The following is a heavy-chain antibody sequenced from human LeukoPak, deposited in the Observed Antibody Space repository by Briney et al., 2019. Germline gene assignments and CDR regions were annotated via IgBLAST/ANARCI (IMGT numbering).Heavy chain of an antibody. CDR3: ARDSSGYYDY. D-gene: IGHD3-22*01. CDR2: INHSGST. J-gene: IGHJ4*02. Sequence: PSETLSLTCTVSGGSISSYYWSWIRQPPGKGLEWIGEINHSGSTNYNPSLKSRVTISVDTSKNQFSLKLSSVTAADTAVYYCARDSSGYYDYWGQGTLVTVSS. CDR1: GGSISSYY. V-gene: IGHV4-34*01.